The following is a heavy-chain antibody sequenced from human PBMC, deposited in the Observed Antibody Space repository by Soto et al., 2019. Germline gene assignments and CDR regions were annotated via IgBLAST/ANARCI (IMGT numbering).Heavy chain of an antibody. CDR1: GFTFSSYG. Sequence: GGSLRLSCAASGFTFSSYGMNWVRQAPGKGLEWVSAISGSGVSTNYADSVKGRFTISRDNSKSTLYLQMNNLRAEDTAVYYCARKGTMGSAGYFDYWGQGTLVTVSS. D-gene: IGHD6-13*01. V-gene: IGHV3-23*01. J-gene: IGHJ4*02. CDR3: ARKGTMGSAGYFDY. CDR2: ISGSGVST.